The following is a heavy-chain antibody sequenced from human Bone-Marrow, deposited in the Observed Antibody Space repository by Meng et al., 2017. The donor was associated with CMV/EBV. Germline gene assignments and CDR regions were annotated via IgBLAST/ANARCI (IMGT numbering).Heavy chain of an antibody. D-gene: IGHD6-6*01. Sequence: QITLKGLCPTTTTPTQTPSLTCPFSGFSLSTSGVGVGWIRQPPGKALEWLALIYWDDDKRYSPSLKSRLTITKDTSKNQVVLTMTNMDPVDTATYYCAHRRGSSKVFDYWGQGTLVTVSS. CDR3: AHRRGSSKVFDY. V-gene: IGHV2-5*02. CDR1: GFSLSTSGVG. CDR2: IYWDDDK. J-gene: IGHJ4*02.